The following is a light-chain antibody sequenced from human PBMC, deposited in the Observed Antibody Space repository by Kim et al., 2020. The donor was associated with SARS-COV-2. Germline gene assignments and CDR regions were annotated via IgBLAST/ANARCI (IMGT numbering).Light chain of an antibody. Sequence: DIVMTQSPDSLAVSLGERATINCKSSQSVLYSSNNKNYLAWFQQKPGQPPKLLIYWASIRESGVPDRFSGGGSGTDFTLTISSLQAEDVAVYYCQQYYTTPITFGQGTRLEIK. V-gene: IGKV4-1*01. CDR3: QQYYTTPIT. CDR1: QSVLYSSNNKNY. CDR2: WAS. J-gene: IGKJ5*01.